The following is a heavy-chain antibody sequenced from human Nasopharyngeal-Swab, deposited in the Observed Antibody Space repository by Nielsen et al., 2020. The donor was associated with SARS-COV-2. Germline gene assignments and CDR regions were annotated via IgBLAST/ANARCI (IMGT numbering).Heavy chain of an antibody. V-gene: IGHV3-23*01. CDR1: GFTFSSYA. CDR3: AKGRTYCSGTSCFSFDS. D-gene: IGHD2-2*01. CDR2: ISLSGGGT. Sequence: GGSLGLSCAASGFTFSSYAMSWVRQAPGKGLEWVSGISLSGGGTYYADSVKGRFTISRDNSKDTLNLQMHSLRAEDTAVYYCAKGRTYCSGTSCFSFDSWGQGTMVTVSS. J-gene: IGHJ4*02.